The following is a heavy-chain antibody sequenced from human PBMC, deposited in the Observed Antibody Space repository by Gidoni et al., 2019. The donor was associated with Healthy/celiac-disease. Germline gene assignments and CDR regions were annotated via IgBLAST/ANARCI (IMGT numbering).Heavy chain of an antibody. CDR1: AFTFSSYR. Sequence: EVQLVESGGGLLKPGWSLRLSFTASAFTFSSYRMNWVRQAPGKGLEWFSHIGSSSSTIYYADSVKGRFTISRDNAKKSLFLQMNSLRVEDTAVYYCARLWPGGFDLWGRGTLVTVSS. V-gene: IGHV3-48*01. CDR3: ARLWPGGFDL. D-gene: IGHD2-21*01. J-gene: IGHJ2*01. CDR2: IGSSSSTI.